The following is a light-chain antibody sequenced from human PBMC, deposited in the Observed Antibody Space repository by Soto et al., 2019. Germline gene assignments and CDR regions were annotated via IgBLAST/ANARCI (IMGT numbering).Light chain of an antibody. CDR2: AAS. J-gene: IGKJ2*01. CDR3: QQLNSHPHT. V-gene: IGKV1-9*01. CDR1: QGISSY. Sequence: DIQLTQSPSFLSASVGDRVTITCRASQGISSYLAWYQQKPGKAPKLLIYAASTLQSGVPSRFSGSGSGTEFTLTISSLQHEDFATYYCQQLNSHPHTFGQGTKLEIK.